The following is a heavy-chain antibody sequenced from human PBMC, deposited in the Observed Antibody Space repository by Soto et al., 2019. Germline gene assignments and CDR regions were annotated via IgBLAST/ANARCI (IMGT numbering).Heavy chain of an antibody. CDR3: ARVCREGLQYPGYYYYGMDV. V-gene: IGHV4-4*07. J-gene: IGHJ6*02. Sequence: ETLSLTCTVSGGSISSYYWSWIRQPAGKGLEWIGRIYTSGSTNYNPSLKSRVTMSVDTSKNQFSLKLSSVTAADTAVYYCARVCREGLQYPGYYYYGMDVWGQGTTVTVSS. D-gene: IGHD5-12*01. CDR2: IYTSGST. CDR1: GGSISSYY.